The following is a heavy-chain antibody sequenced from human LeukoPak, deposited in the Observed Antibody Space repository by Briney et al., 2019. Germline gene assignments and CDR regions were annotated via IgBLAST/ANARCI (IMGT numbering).Heavy chain of an antibody. Sequence: SETLSLTCTVSGASISNYYWSWLRQPAGKGLEWLGRIYASYSTNYNPSLKSRVTMSVDTSKNQFSLKLSSVTAADTAVYYCARLLRFLEWSPSYYMDVWGKGTTVTVSS. CDR3: ARLLRFLEWSPSYYMDV. V-gene: IGHV4-4*07. CDR1: GASISNYY. CDR2: IYASYST. J-gene: IGHJ6*03. D-gene: IGHD3-3*01.